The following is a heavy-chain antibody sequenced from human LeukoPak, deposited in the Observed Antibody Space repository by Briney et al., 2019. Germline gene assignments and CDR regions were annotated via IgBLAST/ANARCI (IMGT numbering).Heavy chain of an antibody. V-gene: IGHV3-66*02. CDR1: GFTVSSNY. J-gene: IGHJ2*01. CDR3: ARRRMVAALMNWYFGL. D-gene: IGHD2-15*01. CDR2: IYSGGST. Sequence: PGGSLRLSCAASGFTVSSNYMSWVRQAPGKGLDWVSIIYSGGSTFYADSVKGRFTISRDNSKNTLYLQMNSLRAEDTAVYYCARRRMVAALMNWYFGLWGRGTRVTVSS.